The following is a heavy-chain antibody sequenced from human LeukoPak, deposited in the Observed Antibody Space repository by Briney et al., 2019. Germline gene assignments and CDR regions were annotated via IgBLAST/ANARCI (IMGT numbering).Heavy chain of an antibody. CDR3: ARGADPYSYGSYFDY. CDR2: IIPIFGTA. J-gene: IGHJ4*02. CDR1: GGTFSSYA. Sequence: SVKVSCKASGGTFSSYAISWVRQAPGQGLEWMGGIIPIFGTANYAQKFQGRVTTTADESTSTAYMELSSLRSEDTAVYYCARGADPYSYGSYFDYWGQGTLVTVSS. V-gene: IGHV1-69*13. D-gene: IGHD5-18*01.